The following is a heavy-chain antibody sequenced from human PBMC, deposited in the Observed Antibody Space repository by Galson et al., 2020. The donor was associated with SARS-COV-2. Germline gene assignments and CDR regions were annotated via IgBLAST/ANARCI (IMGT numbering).Heavy chain of an antibody. CDR2: INPNSGGT. J-gene: IGHJ3*02. CDR1: GYTFTGYY. CDR3: ARDGTAMVTNGFDI. Sequence: ASVKVSCKASGYTFTGYYMHWVRQAPGQGLEWMGWINPNSGGTNYAQKFQGGVTMTRDTSISIAYMELSRLRSDDTAVYYCARDGTAMVTNGFDIWGQWTMVTVSS. V-gene: IGHV1-2*02. D-gene: IGHD5-18*01.